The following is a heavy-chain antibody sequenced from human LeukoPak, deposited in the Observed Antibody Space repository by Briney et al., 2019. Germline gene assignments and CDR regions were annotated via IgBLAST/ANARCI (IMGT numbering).Heavy chain of an antibody. CDR2: IYYSGNT. V-gene: IGHV4-39*01. J-gene: IGHJ5*02. Sequence: PSETLSLTCTVSGGSISSISYYWGWIRQPPGKGLEWIGTIYYSGNTFYNPSLKSRVTISVDPSINHFSLTLTSLTAADTAVYFCSRHEHKALAGDTWGQGTLVTVSS. CDR3: SRHEHKALAGDT. CDR1: GGSISSISYY. D-gene: IGHD6-19*01.